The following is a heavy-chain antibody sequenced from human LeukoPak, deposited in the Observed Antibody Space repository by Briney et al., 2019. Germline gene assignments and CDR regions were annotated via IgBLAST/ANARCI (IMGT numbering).Heavy chain of an antibody. J-gene: IGHJ6*02. V-gene: IGHV4-31*03. CDR1: GGSISSGGYY. CDR2: IYHSGST. Sequence: PSETLSLTCTVSGGSISSGGYYWSWIRQHPGKGLEWIGYIYHSGSTYYNPSLKSRVTISVDTSKNQFSLKLSSVTAADTAVYYCARESSSSRDYYYYGMDVWGQGTTVTVSS. D-gene: IGHD6-6*01. CDR3: ARESSSSRDYYYYGMDV.